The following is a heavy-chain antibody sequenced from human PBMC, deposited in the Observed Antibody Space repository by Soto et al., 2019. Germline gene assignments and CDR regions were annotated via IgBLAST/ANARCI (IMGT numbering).Heavy chain of an antibody. Sequence: ASVKVSCKASGFTFTSSAVQWVRQARGQRLEWIGWIVVGSGNTNYAQKFQERVTITRDMSTSTAYMELSSLRSEDTAVYYCAAVGGLYCSGGSCHYYYGMDVWGQGTTVTVSS. CDR3: AAVGGLYCSGGSCHYYYGMDV. CDR1: GFTFTSSA. D-gene: IGHD2-15*01. CDR2: IVVGSGNT. J-gene: IGHJ6*02. V-gene: IGHV1-58*01.